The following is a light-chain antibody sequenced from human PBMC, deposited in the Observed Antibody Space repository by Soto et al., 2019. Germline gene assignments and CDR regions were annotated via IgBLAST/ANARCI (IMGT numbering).Light chain of an antibody. Sequence: QSALTQPASVSGSPGQSITISCTGSNNDIGYYNYVSWYQQHPNRAPKVIISEVNSRPSGVSDRFFGSKFGNTASLTISDLRPEDEADYYCASYTSGSTRVVLGGGTKVTVL. CDR1: NNDIGYYNY. V-gene: IGLV2-14*01. CDR3: ASYTSGSTRVV. J-gene: IGLJ3*02. CDR2: EVN.